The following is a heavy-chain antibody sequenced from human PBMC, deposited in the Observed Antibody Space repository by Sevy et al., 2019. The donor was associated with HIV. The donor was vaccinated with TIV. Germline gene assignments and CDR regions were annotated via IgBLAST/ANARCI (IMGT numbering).Heavy chain of an antibody. J-gene: IGHJ5*02. D-gene: IGHD2-2*01. CDR2: INESGIT. Sequence: SETLSLTCAVHDGSFSGYYWNWIRQLPGKGLEWIGEINESGITYYNPSLKSRVAISVDTSKKQFSLKLNSVTAADTALYFCARLPPVVVVPGAPSWFDPWGQGTLVTVSS. V-gene: IGHV4-34*01. CDR3: ARLPPVVVVPGAPSWFDP. CDR1: DGSFSGYY.